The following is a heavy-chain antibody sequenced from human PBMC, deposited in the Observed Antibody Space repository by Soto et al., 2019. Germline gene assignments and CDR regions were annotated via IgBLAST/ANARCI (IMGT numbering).Heavy chain of an antibody. D-gene: IGHD5-12*01. V-gene: IGHV1-69*13. CDR2: IIPIFGTA. J-gene: IGHJ6*02. CDR3: ARLDRGYSGYPYYYYGMDV. CDR1: GGTFSSYA. Sequence: SVKVSCKASGGTFSSYAISCVRQAPGQGLEWMGGIIPIFGTANYAQKFQGRVTITADESTSTAYMELSSLRSEDTAVYYCARLDRGYSGYPYYYYGMDVWGQGTTVTVSS.